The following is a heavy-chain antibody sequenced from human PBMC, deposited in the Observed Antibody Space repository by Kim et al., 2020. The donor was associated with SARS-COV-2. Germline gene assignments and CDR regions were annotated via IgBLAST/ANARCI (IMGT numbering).Heavy chain of an antibody. CDR1: GFTFSSYV. CDR2: TLYSRSNI. CDR3: ARDVTVTDCYYYGMDV. Sequence: GGSLRLSCAASGFTFSSYVMHWVRQAPGKGLEWVAATLYSRSNIYYADSVKGRFTISRDNSKNTLYLQMNSLRVEDTAVYYCARDVTVTDCYYYGMDV. V-gene: IGHV3-33*01. D-gene: IGHD4-4*01. J-gene: IGHJ6*01.